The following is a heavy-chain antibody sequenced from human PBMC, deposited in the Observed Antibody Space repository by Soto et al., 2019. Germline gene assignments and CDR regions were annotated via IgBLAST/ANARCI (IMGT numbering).Heavy chain of an antibody. J-gene: IGHJ6*02. CDR2: IRSKAYGGTT. D-gene: IGHD3-9*01. V-gene: IGHV3-49*03. CDR1: GFTFGDYA. CDR3: TQILYDILTGPHDYYYGMDV. Sequence: SLRLSCTASGFTFGDYAMSWFRQAPGKGLEWVGFIRSKAYGGTTEYAASVKGRFTISRDDSKSIAYLQMDSLKTEDTAVYYCTQILYDILTGPHDYYYGMDVWGQGTTVTVSS.